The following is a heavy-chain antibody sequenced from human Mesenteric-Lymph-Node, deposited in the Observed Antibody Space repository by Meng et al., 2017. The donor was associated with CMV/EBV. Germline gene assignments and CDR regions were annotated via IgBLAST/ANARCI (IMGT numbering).Heavy chain of an antibody. J-gene: IGHJ4*02. CDR2: ISWNSGSI. CDR1: GFTFDGYA. D-gene: IGHD3-22*01. CDR3: AKDIGMYYYDSSGYLDY. Sequence: SLKISCAASGFTFDGYAMHWVRQAPGKGLEWVSGISWNSGSIGYADSVKGRFTISRDNAKNSLYLQMNSLRAEDMALYYCAKDIGMYYYDSSGYLDYWGQGTLVTVSS. V-gene: IGHV3-9*03.